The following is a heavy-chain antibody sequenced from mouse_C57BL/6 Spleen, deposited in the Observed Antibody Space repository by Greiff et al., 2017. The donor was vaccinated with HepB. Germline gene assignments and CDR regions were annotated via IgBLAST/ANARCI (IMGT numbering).Heavy chain of an antibody. D-gene: IGHD2-4*01. J-gene: IGHJ1*01. CDR1: GYAFSSSW. Sequence: VQLQQSGPELVKPGASVKISCKASGYAFSSSWMNWVKQRPGKGLEWIGRIYPGDGDTNYNGKFKGKATLTADKSSSPAYMRLSSLTSEDSAVYSCARAQIYYDYGGYLDGWGRGTRVTVSS. CDR2: IYPGDGDT. V-gene: IGHV1-82*01. CDR3: ARAQIYYDYGGYLDG.